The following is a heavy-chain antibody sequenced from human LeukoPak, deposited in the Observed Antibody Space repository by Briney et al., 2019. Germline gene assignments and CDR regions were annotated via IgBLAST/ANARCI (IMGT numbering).Heavy chain of an antibody. CDR1: GGTLSTQG. J-gene: IGHJ6*02. CDR2: IIAIVNKA. D-gene: IGHD3-16*01. V-gene: IGHV1-69*04. CDR3: ARLSCGDYYDSSGSCAGEGSMDV. Sequence: SVKVSCKASGGTLSTQGISWVRQAPGQGLEWMGTIIAIVNKANYAQRFQGRVTITADKSTNTLYMELRSLRPEDTAVYYCARLSCGDYYDSSGSCAGEGSMDVWGQGTTVTVSS.